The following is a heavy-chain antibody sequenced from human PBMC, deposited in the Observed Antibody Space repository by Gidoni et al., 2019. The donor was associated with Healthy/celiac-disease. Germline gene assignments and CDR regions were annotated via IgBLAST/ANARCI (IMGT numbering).Heavy chain of an antibody. D-gene: IGHD4-17*01. CDR1: GFTFSSYA. V-gene: IGHV3-23*01. J-gene: IGHJ4*02. CDR3: AKTPSTTVTDTPPYYFDY. Sequence: EVQLLESGGGLVQPGGSLRLSCAASGFTFSSYAMSWVRQAPGKGLEWFSAISGSGGSTYYADSVKGRFTISRDNSKNTLYLQMNSLRAEDTAVYYCAKTPSTTVTDTPPYYFDYWGQGTLVTVSS. CDR2: ISGSGGST.